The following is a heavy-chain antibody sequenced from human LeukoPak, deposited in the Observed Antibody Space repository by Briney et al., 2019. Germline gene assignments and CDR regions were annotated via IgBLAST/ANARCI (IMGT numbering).Heavy chain of an antibody. CDR1: GGTISSSSYY. Sequence: SETLSLTCTVSGGTISSSSYYWGWIRQPPGKGLEWIGSIYYSGSTYYNPSLKSRVTISVDTSKNQFSLKLSSVTAADTAVYYCARLRRGSGWYVGFDYWGQGTLVTVSS. CDR2: IYYSGST. V-gene: IGHV4-39*01. J-gene: IGHJ4*02. CDR3: ARLRRGSGWYVGFDY. D-gene: IGHD6-19*01.